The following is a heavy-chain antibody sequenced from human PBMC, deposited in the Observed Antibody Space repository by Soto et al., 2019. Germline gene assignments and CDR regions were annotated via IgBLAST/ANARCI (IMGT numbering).Heavy chain of an antibody. V-gene: IGHV1-3*01. Sequence: GASVKVSCKASGSTFTSYAMHWVRQAPGQRLEWMGWINAGNGNTKYSQKFQGRVTITRDTSASTAYMELSSLRSEDTAVYYCARAFRSPHIVVVPENIYFDYWGQGTLVTVSS. D-gene: IGHD2-2*01. CDR3: ARAFRSPHIVVVPENIYFDY. CDR1: GSTFTSYA. CDR2: INAGNGNT. J-gene: IGHJ4*02.